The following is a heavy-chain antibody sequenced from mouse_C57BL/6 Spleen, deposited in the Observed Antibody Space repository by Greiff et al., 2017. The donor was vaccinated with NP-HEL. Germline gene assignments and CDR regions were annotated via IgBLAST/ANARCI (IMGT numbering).Heavy chain of an antibody. V-gene: IGHV1-52*01. Sequence: QVQLQQPGAELVRPGSSVKLSCKASGYTFTSYWMHWVKQRPIQGLEWIGNIDPSDSETHYNQKFKDKATLTVDKSSSTAYMQLSSLTSEDSAVYYCARTGHYDPYYCDYWGQGTTLTVSS. D-gene: IGHD2-4*01. CDR2: IDPSDSET. J-gene: IGHJ2*01. CDR1: GYTFTSYW. CDR3: ARTGHYDPYYCDY.